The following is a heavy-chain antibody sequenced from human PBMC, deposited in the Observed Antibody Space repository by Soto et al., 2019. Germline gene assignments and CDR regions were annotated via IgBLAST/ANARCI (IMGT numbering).Heavy chain of an antibody. V-gene: IGHV1-3*01. D-gene: IGHD2-2*01. Sequence: XSVKVSCETSGYSFTKYGLHWVRQAPGQRLEWMGWINPGNGDTKYSQKFQGRVTITRDTSATTAYMELSSLRSEDSAVFYCARTDCSSTSCYNYYYYGMDVWGQGTTVTV. CDR1: GYSFTKYG. J-gene: IGHJ6*02. CDR2: INPGNGDT. CDR3: ARTDCSSTSCYNYYYYGMDV.